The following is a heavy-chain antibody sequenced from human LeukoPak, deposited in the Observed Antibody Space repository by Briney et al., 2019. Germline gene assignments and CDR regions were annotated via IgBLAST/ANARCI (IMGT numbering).Heavy chain of an antibody. Sequence: GGSLRLACAASGFTFSSYGMHWVRQAPGKGLEWVAVISYDGSNKYYADSVKGRFTISRDNSKNTLYLQMNSLRAEDTAVYYCAKALPWYPYGIDVWGQGTTVTVSS. CDR2: ISYDGSNK. CDR3: AKALPWYPYGIDV. CDR1: GFTFSSYG. V-gene: IGHV3-30*18. J-gene: IGHJ6*02. D-gene: IGHD2-15*01.